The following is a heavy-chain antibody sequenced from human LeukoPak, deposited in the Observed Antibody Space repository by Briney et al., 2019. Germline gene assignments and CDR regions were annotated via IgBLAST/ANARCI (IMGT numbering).Heavy chain of an antibody. CDR1: GGTFSSYA. D-gene: IGHD6-19*01. CDR2: IIPLLGTA. Sequence: ASVKVSCKASGGTFSSYAFSWVRQAPGQGLEWMGGIIPLLGTANYAQKFQGRVTITADTSSSTVYMELRSLRSDDTAVYYCARGSRTGWYYFDYWGQGTLVTVSS. V-gene: IGHV1-69*06. CDR3: ARGSRTGWYYFDY. J-gene: IGHJ4*02.